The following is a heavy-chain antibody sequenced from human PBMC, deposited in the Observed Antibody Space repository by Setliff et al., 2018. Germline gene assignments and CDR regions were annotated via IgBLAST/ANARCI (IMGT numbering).Heavy chain of an antibody. V-gene: IGHV3-23*01. D-gene: IGHD4-17*01. CDR3: AKDPNGDYVGAFDS. Sequence: GGSLRLSCTASGFTFSHFAVTWVRQSPGRGLEWVSSIRASGSGTFYADSVMGRFTISRDNSKNTIYLQMNSLRAEDTARYYCAKDPNGDYVGAFDSWGRGTLVTVSS. CDR2: IRASGSGT. CDR1: GFTFSHFA. J-gene: IGHJ5*01.